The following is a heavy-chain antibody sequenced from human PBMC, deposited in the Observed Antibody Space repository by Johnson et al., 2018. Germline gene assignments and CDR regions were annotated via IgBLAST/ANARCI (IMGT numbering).Heavy chain of an antibody. CDR2: MYHSGGA. CDR3: EGGRGTGSYSQAYWDH. Sequence: QVQLQESGPGLVKPSDTLSLMCSVSGGSISSYYYHWIRQSPGKGLEWIGKMYHSGGATYNPSLNGRVTLSVDTSTNQFSLKLTSVTAADTAGYYCEGGRGTGSYSQAYWDHWGKGTLVTVSS. CDR1: GGSISSYY. D-gene: IGHD2-21*01. V-gene: IGHV4-59*01. J-gene: IGHJ1*01.